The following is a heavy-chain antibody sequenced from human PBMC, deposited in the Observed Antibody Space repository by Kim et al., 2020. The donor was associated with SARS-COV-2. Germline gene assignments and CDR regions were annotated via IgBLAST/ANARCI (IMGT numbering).Heavy chain of an antibody. CDR2: ISWNSGSI. V-gene: IGHV3-9*01. D-gene: IGHD3-16*02. CDR3: AKDIADDYVWGSYRAFDY. CDR1: GFTFDDYA. J-gene: IGHJ4*02. Sequence: GGSLRLSCAASGFTFDDYAMHWVRQAPGKGLEWVSGISWNSGSIGYADSVKGRFTISRDNAKNSLYLQMNSLRAEDTALYYCAKDIADDYVWGSYRAFDYWGQGTLVTVSS.